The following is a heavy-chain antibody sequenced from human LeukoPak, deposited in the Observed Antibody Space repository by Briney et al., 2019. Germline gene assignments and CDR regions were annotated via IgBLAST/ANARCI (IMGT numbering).Heavy chain of an antibody. J-gene: IGHJ4*02. Sequence: PGGSLRLSCAASGFTFSSYEMNWVRQAPGKGLEWVSYISSSGSSIYYVDSVKGRFAISRDNAKNSLHLQMNSLRAEDTAFYYCARVVGGNYYGGLDYWGQGALVTVSS. D-gene: IGHD1-26*01. CDR3: ARVVGGNYYGGLDY. CDR2: ISSSGSSI. CDR1: GFTFSSYE. V-gene: IGHV3-48*03.